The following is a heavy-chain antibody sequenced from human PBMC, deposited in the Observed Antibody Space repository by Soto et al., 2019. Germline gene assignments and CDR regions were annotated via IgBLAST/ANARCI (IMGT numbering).Heavy chain of an antibody. Sequence: GGSLRLSCAASGFTFSSYGMHWVRQAPGKGLEWVAVIWYDGSNKYYADSVKGRFTISRGNSKNTLYLQMNSLRAEDTAVHYCARSWDTDNWFDPWGQGTLVTVSS. CDR2: IWYDGSNK. V-gene: IGHV3-33*01. J-gene: IGHJ5*02. CDR3: ARSWDTDNWFDP. CDR1: GFTFSSYG. D-gene: IGHD5-18*01.